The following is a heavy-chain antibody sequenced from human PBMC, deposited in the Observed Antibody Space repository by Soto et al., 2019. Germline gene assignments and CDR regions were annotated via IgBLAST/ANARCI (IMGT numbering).Heavy chain of an antibody. Sequence: SETLSLTCAVYGGSFSGYYWSWIRQPPGKGLEWIGEINHGGSTNYNPSLKSRVTISVDTSKNQFSLKLSSVTAADTAVYYCASRTRWIEAAGTGLGLVYWGQGNLVTVSS. J-gene: IGHJ4*02. CDR1: GGSFSGYY. D-gene: IGHD6-13*01. V-gene: IGHV4-34*01. CDR3: ASRTRWIEAAGTGLGLVY. CDR2: INHGGST.